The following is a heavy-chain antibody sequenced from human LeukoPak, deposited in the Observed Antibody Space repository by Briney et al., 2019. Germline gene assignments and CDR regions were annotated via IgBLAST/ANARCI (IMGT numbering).Heavy chain of an antibody. CDR2: IKQDGSEK. Sequence: GSLRLSCAACGFTFSSDWMSWVRHAAGKGLEWVANIKQDGSEKYYVDSVMGRFTISRDNAKNSLYLQMNSLRAEDTAVYYCARDRGDYAGGMDVWGQGTTVTVSS. V-gene: IGHV3-7*01. CDR3: ARDRGDYAGGMDV. J-gene: IGHJ6*02. D-gene: IGHD4-17*01. CDR1: GFTFSSDW.